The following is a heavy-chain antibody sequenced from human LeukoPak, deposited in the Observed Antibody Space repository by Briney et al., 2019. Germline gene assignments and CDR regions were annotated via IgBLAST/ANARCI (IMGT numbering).Heavy chain of an antibody. V-gene: IGHV1-2*02. Sequence: ASVKVSCKASGYSFTGYYMHWVRQAPGQGLEWLGWINPKSGAADYAQQFRGRVTMTRDTSINTDYMEMKRVTSDDTAVYYCARGAEAETSPLDFWGQGTLVIVS. CDR1: GYSFTGYY. D-gene: IGHD6-13*01. CDR2: INPKSGAA. J-gene: IGHJ4*02. CDR3: ARGAEAETSPLDF.